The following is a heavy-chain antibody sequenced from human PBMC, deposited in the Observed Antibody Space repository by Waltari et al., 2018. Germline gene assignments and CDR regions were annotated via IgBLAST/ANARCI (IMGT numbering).Heavy chain of an antibody. CDR2: IDHSGST. D-gene: IGHD2-21*02. V-gene: IGHV4-34*01. CDR1: GGSFSGSF. CDR3: ARGASVVTPWRRIMDV. J-gene: IGHJ6*02. Sequence: QVQLQQWGAGLLTPSETLSLTCAVSGGSFSGSFWNWIRQAPGQGLEWIAEIDHSGSTNYNPSLKSRVTISLDMSKNLFSLNLSSVTAADTAVFFCARGASVVTPWRRIMDVWGQGTTVTVSS.